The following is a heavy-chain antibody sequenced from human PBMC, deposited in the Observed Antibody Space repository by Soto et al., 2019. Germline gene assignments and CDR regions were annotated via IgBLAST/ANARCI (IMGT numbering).Heavy chain of an antibody. CDR2: IIPNPGTA. Sequence: QVQLVHSGAEVKKPGSSVKVSCKASGGTFSSYAISWVRQAPGQGLEWMGGIIPNPGTANYAQKFQGRVTITADESTSTAYMELSSLRSEDTAVYYCARSQGSSTSLEIYYYYYYGMDVWGQGTTVTVSS. V-gene: IGHV1-69*01. CDR3: ARSQGSSTSLEIYYYYYYGMDV. J-gene: IGHJ6*02. CDR1: GGTFSSYA. D-gene: IGHD2-2*01.